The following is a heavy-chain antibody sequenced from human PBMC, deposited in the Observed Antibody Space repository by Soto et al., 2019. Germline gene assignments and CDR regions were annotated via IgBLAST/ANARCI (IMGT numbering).Heavy chain of an antibody. CDR3: ARGLGNWGSYFDY. CDR2: KSYSGST. J-gene: IGHJ4*02. Sequence: SETLSLTCTVSGGSITSGGYYWNWIRQHPGKGLEYIGHKSYSGSTYYNPSLKSRVIISLDPSENQFSLRLTSVTAADTAVYYCARGLGNWGSYFDYWGQGSLVTVSS. D-gene: IGHD7-27*01. CDR1: GGSITSGGYY. V-gene: IGHV4-31*03.